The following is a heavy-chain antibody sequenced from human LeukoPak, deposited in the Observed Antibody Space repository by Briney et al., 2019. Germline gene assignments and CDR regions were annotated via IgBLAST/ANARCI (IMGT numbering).Heavy chain of an antibody. CDR3: ARGHYDSGAYYSYFHY. V-gene: IGHV1-2*02. CDR1: GYTFTDYE. D-gene: IGHD3-22*01. J-gene: IGHJ4*02. Sequence: KPGESLRISCKGSGYTFTDYEMHWVRQAPGQGLEWMGWINPNSGGTVYAQNLQGRVTMTRDTSISTGYMGLSRLRSDDTAVYYCARGHYDSGAYYSYFHYWGQGTLVTVSS. CDR2: INPNSGGT.